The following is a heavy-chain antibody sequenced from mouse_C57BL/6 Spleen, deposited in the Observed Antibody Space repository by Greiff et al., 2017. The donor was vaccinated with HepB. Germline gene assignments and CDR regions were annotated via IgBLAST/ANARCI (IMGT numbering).Heavy chain of an antibody. CDR1: GYTFTSYW. V-gene: IGHV1-69*01. Sequence: QVQLQQPGAELVMPGASVKLSCKASGYTFTSYWMHWVKQRPGQGLEWIGEIDPSDSYTNYNQKFKGKSTLTVDKSSSTAYMQRSSLTSEDSAVYYCARRGGFFDYWGQGTTLTVSS. J-gene: IGHJ2*01. CDR2: IDPSDSYT. CDR3: ARRGGFFDY.